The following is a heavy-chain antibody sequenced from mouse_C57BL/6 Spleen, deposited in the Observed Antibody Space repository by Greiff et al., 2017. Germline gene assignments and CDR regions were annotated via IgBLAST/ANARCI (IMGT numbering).Heavy chain of an antibody. CDR2: IFPGSGST. CDR1: GYTFTDYY. D-gene: IGHD1-1*01. J-gene: IGHJ4*01. Sequence: VQLQESGPELVKPGASVKISCKASGYTFTDYYINWVKQRPGQGLEWIGWIFPGSGSTYYNEKFKGKATLTVDKSSSTAYMLLSSLTSEDSAVYYCARLASITTVAMDDWGQGTSVTVSS. CDR3: ARLASITTVAMDD. V-gene: IGHV1-75*01.